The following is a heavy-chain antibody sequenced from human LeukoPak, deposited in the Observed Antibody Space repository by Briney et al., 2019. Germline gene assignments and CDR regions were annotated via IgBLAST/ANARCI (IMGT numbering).Heavy chain of an antibody. J-gene: IGHJ6*03. CDR1: GYSFTSYW. V-gene: IGHV5-51*01. D-gene: IGHD6-19*01. CDR3: ARAIAVSGRYYYYYMDV. Sequence: GESLKISCKGSGYSFTSYWIGWVRQMPGKGLEWMGIIYPGDSDTGYSPSFQGQVTISADKSISTAYLQWSSLKASDTAMYYCARAIAVSGRYYYYYMDVWGKGTTVTVSS. CDR2: IYPGDSDT.